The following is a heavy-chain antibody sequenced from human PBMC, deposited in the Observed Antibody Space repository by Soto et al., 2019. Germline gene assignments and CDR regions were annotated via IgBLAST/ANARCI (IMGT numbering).Heavy chain of an antibody. CDR2: IIPLLNKA. CDR3: ARGHHGWLDP. J-gene: IGHJ5*02. V-gene: IGHV1-69*02. Sequence: QVQLVQSGAEMKKPGSSVKVSCKASGGIFGTYTINWVRQAPGQGLEWMGRIIPLLNKADYAQKFQGRVTISVERSADTAYMELGSLTSGDTAVYYCARGHHGWLDPCGQGSLVTVSS. CDR1: GGIFGTYT.